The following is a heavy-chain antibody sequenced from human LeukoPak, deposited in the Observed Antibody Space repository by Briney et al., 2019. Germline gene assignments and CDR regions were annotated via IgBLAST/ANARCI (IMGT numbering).Heavy chain of an antibody. CDR3: AKDGGEYYDILTGYYPRLYYMDV. J-gene: IGHJ6*03. Sequence: GGSLRLSCAASGFTFSSYEMNWVRQAPGKGLEWVSYISSSGSTIYYADSVKGRFTISRDNAKNSLYLQMNSLRAEDTAVYYCAKDGGEYYDILTGYYPRLYYMDVWGKGTTVTISS. CDR2: ISSSGSTI. D-gene: IGHD3-9*01. V-gene: IGHV3-48*03. CDR1: GFTFSSYE.